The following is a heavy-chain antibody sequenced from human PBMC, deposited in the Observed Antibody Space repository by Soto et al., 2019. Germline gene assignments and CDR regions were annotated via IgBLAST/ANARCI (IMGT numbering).Heavy chain of an antibody. Sequence: EASVKVSCKASGYTFTSYGISWVRQAPGQGLEWMGWISAYNGNTNYAQKLQGRVTMTTDTSTSTAYMELRSLRSDDTAVYYCARVVGYCSGGSCPLGPFFDYWGQGTLVTVSS. V-gene: IGHV1-18*01. J-gene: IGHJ4*02. CDR2: ISAYNGNT. D-gene: IGHD2-15*01. CDR1: GYTFTSYG. CDR3: ARVVGYCSGGSCPLGPFFDY.